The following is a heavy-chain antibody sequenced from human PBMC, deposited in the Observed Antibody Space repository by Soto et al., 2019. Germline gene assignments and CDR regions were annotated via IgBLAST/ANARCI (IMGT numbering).Heavy chain of an antibody. D-gene: IGHD4-4*01. Sequence: GSLRLSCAASGFTFSSDWVHWVRQAPGKGLVWVSRINTDGSDTSYADSVKGRFTISRDNSKNSLYLQWGSLKASDSALYYCARGKYSSPRGGLDVWGQGTPVTVSS. CDR3: ARGKYSSPRGGLDV. CDR1: GFTFSSDW. J-gene: IGHJ6*02. V-gene: IGHV3-74*01. CDR2: INTDGSDT.